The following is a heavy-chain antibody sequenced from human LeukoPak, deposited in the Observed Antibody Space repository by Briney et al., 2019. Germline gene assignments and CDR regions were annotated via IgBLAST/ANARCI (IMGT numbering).Heavy chain of an antibody. V-gene: IGHV4-61*01. D-gene: IGHD6-6*01. CDR2: VYYSGST. J-gene: IGHJ4*02. CDR1: DDSVSSDNYY. CDR3: ARRRAVRPRDYYFDY. Sequence: SETLSLTCTVSDDSVSSDNYYWSWIRQPPGRGLEWIGYVYYSGSTNYNPSLKSRVTISVDTSKNQFSLKLSSVTAADTAVYFCARRRAVRPRDYYFDYWGQGTLVTVSS.